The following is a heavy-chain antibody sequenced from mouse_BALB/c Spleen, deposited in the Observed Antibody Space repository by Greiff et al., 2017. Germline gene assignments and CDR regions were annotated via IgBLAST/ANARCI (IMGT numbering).Heavy chain of an antibody. V-gene: IGHV14-3*02. CDR2: IDPANGNT. J-gene: IGHJ2*01. D-gene: IGHD2-2*01. CDR1: GFNIKDTY. CDR3: ARGLRQGDY. Sequence: VHVKQSGAELVKPGASVKLSCTASGFNIKDTYMHWVKQRPEQGLEWIGRIDPANGNTKYDPKFQGKATITADTSSNTAYLQLSSLTSEDTAVYYCARGLRQGDYWGQGTTLTVSS.